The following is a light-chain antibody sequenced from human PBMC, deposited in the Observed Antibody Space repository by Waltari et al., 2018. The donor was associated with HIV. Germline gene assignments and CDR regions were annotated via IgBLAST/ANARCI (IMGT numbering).Light chain of an antibody. CDR1: SSNIGSNF. V-gene: IGLV1-47*01. CDR2: GNN. J-gene: IGLJ2*01. CDR3: AAWDDSRVV. Sequence: QSVLTQPPSASGTPGQRVTISCSGSSSNIGSNFVSWYQQLPGTAPKLLIYGNNQRPSGVPDRFSGSKSGTSASLAISGLRSEDEAAYYCAAWDDSRVVFGGGTKLTVL.